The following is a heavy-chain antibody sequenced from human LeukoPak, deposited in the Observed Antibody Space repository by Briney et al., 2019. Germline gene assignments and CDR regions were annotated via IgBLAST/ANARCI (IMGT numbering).Heavy chain of an antibody. CDR1: GGSISSYY. CDR2: LFYSGST. V-gene: IGHV4-59*01. J-gene: IGHJ4*02. CDR3: ATVAVIRGVTYFDY. D-gene: IGHD3-10*01. Sequence: SETLSLTCTVSGGSISSYYWSWIRQPPGKGLEWXXXLFYSGSTDYNPSLESRVTISVDTSKNQFSLKLRSVTAADTAVYYCATVAVIRGVTYFDYWGQGTLVTVSS.